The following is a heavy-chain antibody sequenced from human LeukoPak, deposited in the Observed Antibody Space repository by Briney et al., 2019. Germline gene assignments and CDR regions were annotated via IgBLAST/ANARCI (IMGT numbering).Heavy chain of an antibody. D-gene: IGHD1-26*01. CDR3: AKPPEVGATVAYFDY. CDR1: GLTFSGYG. V-gene: IGHV3-30*18. J-gene: IGHJ4*02. CDR2: ISFDGSNQ. Sequence: GGSLRLSCAASGLTFSGYGMHWVRQAPGKGLEWVALISFDGSNQYYADSVKGRFTISRDNSKNTLYLQMSSLRAEDTAVYYCAKPPEVGATVAYFDYWGQGTLVTVSS.